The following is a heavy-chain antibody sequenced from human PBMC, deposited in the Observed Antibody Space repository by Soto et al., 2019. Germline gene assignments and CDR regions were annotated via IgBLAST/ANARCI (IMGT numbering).Heavy chain of an antibody. CDR3: ARFRRNYYGSGSYGSSYFDY. CDR2: IYIGGST. Sequence: EVQLVESGGGLVQPGGSLRLSCAASGFTVSSNYMTWVRQAPGKGLEWVSVIYIGGSTYYADSVKGRFTISRDISKNTLYVQMNSLRAEDTAVYYCARFRRNYYGSGSYGSSYFDYWGQGTLVTVSS. V-gene: IGHV3-66*01. J-gene: IGHJ4*02. D-gene: IGHD3-10*01. CDR1: GFTVSSNY.